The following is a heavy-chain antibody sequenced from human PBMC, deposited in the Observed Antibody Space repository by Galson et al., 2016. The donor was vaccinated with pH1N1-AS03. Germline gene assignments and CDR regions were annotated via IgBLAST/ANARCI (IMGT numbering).Heavy chain of an antibody. J-gene: IGHJ5*02. D-gene: IGHD6-13*01. V-gene: IGHV1-3*04. Sequence: SVKVSCKASGYTFSSYAMHWVRQAPGQRLEWMGWINTDNGNTTYSQKFQGRVTITRDTSASTAYMELNSLRSEDTAVYYCASVSAAAWFDPWGQGTLVTVSS. CDR3: ASVSAAAWFDP. CDR2: INTDNGNT. CDR1: GYTFSSYA.